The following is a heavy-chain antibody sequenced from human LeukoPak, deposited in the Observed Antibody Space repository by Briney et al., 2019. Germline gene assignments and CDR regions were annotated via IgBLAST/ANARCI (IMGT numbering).Heavy chain of an antibody. D-gene: IGHD3-10*01. CDR1: GFTFSSYG. Sequence: QSGGSLRLSCAASGFTFSSYGMHWVRQAPGKGLEWVAFIRYDGSNKYYADSVKGRFTISRDNSKNTLYLQMNSLRAEDTAVYYCPHGSGSYYSFDYWGQGTLVTVSS. J-gene: IGHJ4*02. V-gene: IGHV3-30*02. CDR3: PHGSGSYYSFDY. CDR2: IRYDGSNK.